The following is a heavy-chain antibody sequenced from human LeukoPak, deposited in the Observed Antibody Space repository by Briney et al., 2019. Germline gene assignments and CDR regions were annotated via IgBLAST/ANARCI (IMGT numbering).Heavy chain of an antibody. CDR3: ASKGRAYYYDSSGYYRY. J-gene: IGHJ4*02. Sequence: SETLSLTCAVYGGSFSGYYWSWIRQPPGKGLEWIGEINHSESTNYNPSLKSRVTISVDTSKNQFSLKLSSVTAADTAVYYCASKGRAYYYDSSGYYRYWGQGTLVTVSS. V-gene: IGHV4-34*01. CDR2: INHSEST. D-gene: IGHD3-22*01. CDR1: GGSFSGYY.